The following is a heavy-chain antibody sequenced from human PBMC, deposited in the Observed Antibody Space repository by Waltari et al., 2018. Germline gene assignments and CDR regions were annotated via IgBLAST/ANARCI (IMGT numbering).Heavy chain of an antibody. D-gene: IGHD1-1*01. CDR1: GYSFTTYW. J-gene: IGHJ4*02. CDR3: ARAPTGTSSPYYFDY. V-gene: IGHV5-51*01. Sequence: EVQLVQSGVEVRKPGQSLKISCKGSGYSFTTYWIGWVRQMPGTGLEWMGIIYPGDSDTRYSPSFQGQVTISADNSISTAYLQWSSLKAADTAMYFCARAPTGTSSPYYFDYWGQGTLVTVSS. CDR2: IYPGDSDT.